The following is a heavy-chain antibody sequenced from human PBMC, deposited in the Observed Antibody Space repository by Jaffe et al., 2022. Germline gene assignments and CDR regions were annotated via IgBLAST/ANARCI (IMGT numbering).Heavy chain of an antibody. Sequence: QVQLVESGGGVVQPGGSLRLSCAASGFTFSNYGMHWVRQAPGKGLEWVAFIRYDGSNKKYVDSVKGRFTISRDNSKNTLYLQMNSLRAADTAVYYCAKDLSELVVYAHYFHYWGQGTLVIVSS. D-gene: IGHD2-8*02. CDR2: IRYDGSNK. CDR3: AKDLSELVVYAHYFHY. J-gene: IGHJ4*02. CDR1: GFTFSNYG. V-gene: IGHV3-30*02.